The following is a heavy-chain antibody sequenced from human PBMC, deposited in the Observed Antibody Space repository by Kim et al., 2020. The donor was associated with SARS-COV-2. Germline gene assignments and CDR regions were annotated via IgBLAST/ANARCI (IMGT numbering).Heavy chain of an antibody. CDR2: INTGAGGST. Sequence: ASVKVSCKASGYNFINYYMHWVRQAPGQGPEWMGIINTGAGGSTNYAQKFQGRVTMTRDTSTRTVYMELTGLSSEDTAIYYCARDRYSVSSLIDYWGPGT. CDR1: GYNFINYY. J-gene: IGHJ4*02. D-gene: IGHD1-26*01. V-gene: IGHV1-46*01. CDR3: ARDRYSVSSLIDY.